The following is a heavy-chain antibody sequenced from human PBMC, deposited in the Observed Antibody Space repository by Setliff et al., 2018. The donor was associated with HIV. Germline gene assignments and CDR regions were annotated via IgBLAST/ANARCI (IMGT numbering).Heavy chain of an antibody. J-gene: IGHJ3*02. CDR3: ARIRAAALLNAFDI. D-gene: IGHD2-15*01. CDR2: INGYNGNT. Sequence: ASGKVSCKTSGYTFTNFAISWVRQAPGQGLEWMGWINGYNGNTNYAQNFQGRVTMTTDTTSSTAYMELRSLRSDDTAMYYCARIRAAALLNAFDIWGQGTMVTVSS. V-gene: IGHV1-18*01. CDR1: GYTFTNFA.